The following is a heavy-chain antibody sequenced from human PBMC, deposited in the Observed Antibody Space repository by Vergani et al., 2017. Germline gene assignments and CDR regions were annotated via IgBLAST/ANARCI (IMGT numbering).Heavy chain of an antibody. CDR2: ISYDGSNK. Sequence: QVQLVESGGGVVQPGRSLRLSCAASGFTFSSYGMHWVRQAPGKGLEWVAVISYDGSNKYYADSVKGRFTISRDNSKNTLYLQMNSLRAEDTAVYYCAKDWSPIVVVPSSLDYCGQGTLVTVSS. CDR1: GFTFSSYG. J-gene: IGHJ4*02. D-gene: IGHD3-22*01. CDR3: AKDWSPIVVVPSSLDY. V-gene: IGHV3-30*18.